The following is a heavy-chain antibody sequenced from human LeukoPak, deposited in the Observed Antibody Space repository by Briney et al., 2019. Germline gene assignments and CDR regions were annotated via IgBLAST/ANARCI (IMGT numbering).Heavy chain of an antibody. D-gene: IGHD2-8*02. J-gene: IGHJ4*02. Sequence: PSETLSLTCAVYGGSFSGYYWSWIRQPPGKGLEWIGEINHSGSINYNPSLKSRVTISVDTSKNQFSLKLSSVTAADTAVYYCARYCTGGVCYKRYFDYWGQGTLVTVSS. V-gene: IGHV4-34*01. CDR1: GGSFSGYY. CDR3: ARYCTGGVCYKRYFDY. CDR2: INHSGSI.